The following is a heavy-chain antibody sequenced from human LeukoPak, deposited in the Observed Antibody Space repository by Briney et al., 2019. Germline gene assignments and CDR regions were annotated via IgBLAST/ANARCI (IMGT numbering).Heavy chain of an antibody. CDR3: ARAMSFYYGSAFDY. Sequence: GGSLRLSCSASGFAFSNYILNWVRQAPGEGLEWVSSSSTSSTYMYYADSVKGRFTISRDNAKSSLYLQMDNLRAEDTAVYYCARAMSFYYGSAFDYWGQGTLVTVSS. J-gene: IGHJ4*02. CDR2: SSTSSTYM. V-gene: IGHV3-21*01. CDR1: GFAFSNYI. D-gene: IGHD3-10*01.